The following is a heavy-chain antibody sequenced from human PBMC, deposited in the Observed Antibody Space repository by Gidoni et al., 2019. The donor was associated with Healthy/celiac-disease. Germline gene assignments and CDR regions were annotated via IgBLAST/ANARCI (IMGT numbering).Heavy chain of an antibody. D-gene: IGHD6-19*01. Sequence: EVQLVESGGGLVQPGRSLRLSCTASGFTFGDYAMSWVRQAPGKGLEWVGFIRSKAYGGTTEYAASVKGRFTISRDDSKSIAYLQMNSLKTEDTAVYYCTSSDPRIYSSGWYFLAVSPDYWGQGTLVTVSS. V-gene: IGHV3-49*04. J-gene: IGHJ4*02. CDR2: IRSKAYGGTT. CDR3: TSSDPRIYSSGWYFLAVSPDY. CDR1: GFTFGDYA.